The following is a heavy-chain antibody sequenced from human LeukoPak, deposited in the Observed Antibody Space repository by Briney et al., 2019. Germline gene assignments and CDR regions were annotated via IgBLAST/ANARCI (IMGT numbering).Heavy chain of an antibody. J-gene: IGHJ6*02. CDR2: ISGSGGST. D-gene: IGHD3-10*01. Sequence: GGSLRLSCAASGFTFSSYAMSWVRQAPGKGLEWVSAISGSGGSTYYADSVKGRFTISRDNSKNTLYLQMNSLRAEDTAAYYCAKDVLDYGSGSPSTFYYYYGMDVWGQGTTVTVSS. CDR1: GFTFSSYA. CDR3: AKDVLDYGSGSPSTFYYYYGMDV. V-gene: IGHV3-23*01.